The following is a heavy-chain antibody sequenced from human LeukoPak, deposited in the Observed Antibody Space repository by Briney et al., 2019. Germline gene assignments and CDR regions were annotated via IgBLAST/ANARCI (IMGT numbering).Heavy chain of an antibody. J-gene: IGHJ4*02. CDR2: ISGSGGSR. CDR3: AKEDGKVAGSLRYSDY. CDR1: GFTFSNYA. Sequence: GSLRLSCAASGFTFSNYAVSWVRQAPGKGLEWVSGISGSGGSRDYADSVKGRFTISRDNSKNTLYLQMSSPRAEDTAVYYCAKEDGKVAGSLRYSDYWGQGTLVTVSS. D-gene: IGHD6-19*01. V-gene: IGHV3-23*01.